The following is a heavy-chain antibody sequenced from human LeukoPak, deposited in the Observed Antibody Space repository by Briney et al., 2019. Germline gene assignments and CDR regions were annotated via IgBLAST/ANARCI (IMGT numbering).Heavy chain of an antibody. D-gene: IGHD2-2*02. J-gene: IGHJ4*02. CDR2: FNWNTGNI. CDR1: GFTFDDYA. V-gene: IGHV3-9*01. CDR3: AEVHCSSADCSTGGFDC. Sequence: PGGSLRLSCAASGFTFDDYAVHWVRQVPGKGLEWVSGFNWNTGNIDYADSVKGRFTISRDNAKNSLYLQMNSLRTEDTAFYYCAEVHCSSADCSTGGFDCWGQGTLSSSPQ.